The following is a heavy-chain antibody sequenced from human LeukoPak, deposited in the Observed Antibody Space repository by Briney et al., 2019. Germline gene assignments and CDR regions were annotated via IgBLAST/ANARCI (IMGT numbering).Heavy chain of an antibody. D-gene: IGHD6-13*01. Sequence: GESLKISCKGSGYSFTSYWIGWVRQMPGKGLEWMGIIYPGDTDTTYSPSFQGQVTISADKPISTAYLQWSSLKASDTAMYYCARRLAVYSSSWDDAFDIWGQGTMVTVSS. CDR2: IYPGDTDT. CDR1: GYSFTSYW. V-gene: IGHV5-51*01. J-gene: IGHJ3*02. CDR3: ARRLAVYSSSWDDAFDI.